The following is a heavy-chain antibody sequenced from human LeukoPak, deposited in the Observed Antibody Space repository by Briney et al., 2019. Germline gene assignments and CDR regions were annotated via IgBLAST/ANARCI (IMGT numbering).Heavy chain of an antibody. V-gene: IGHV3-23*01. Sequence: QSGGSLRLSCAASGFTFSSYAMSWVRQAPGKGLEWVSAISGSGGSTYYADSVKGRFTISRDNSKNTLYLQMNSLRAEDTAVYYCAKTEDGFQRITIFGVVPIDYWGQGTLVTVSS. CDR2: ISGSGGST. CDR3: AKTEDGFQRITIFGVVPIDY. J-gene: IGHJ4*02. D-gene: IGHD3-3*01. CDR1: GFTFSSYA.